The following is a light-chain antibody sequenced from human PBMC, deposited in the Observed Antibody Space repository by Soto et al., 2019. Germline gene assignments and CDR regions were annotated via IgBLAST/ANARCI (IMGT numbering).Light chain of an antibody. V-gene: IGKV3D-7*01. Sequence: EIVLTHSPVTLSLSPWERATLSCRASQTVSRMYLSWFQQKPGQAPRLLIYGTSTRATGIPVRFSGSGSGTDFTLTISSLQPEDFAVYFCHQDFNLPWTFGQGTKVDIK. CDR2: GTS. CDR1: QTVSRMY. J-gene: IGKJ1*01. CDR3: HQDFNLPWT.